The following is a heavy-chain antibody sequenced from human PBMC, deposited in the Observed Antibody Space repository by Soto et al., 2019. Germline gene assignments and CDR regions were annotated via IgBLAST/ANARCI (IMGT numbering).Heavy chain of an antibody. V-gene: IGHV4-34*01. CDR2: INHSGST. CDR3: ARSSGGQWLVKRYFDL. J-gene: IGHJ2*01. CDR1: GGSFSGYY. Sequence: QVQLQQWGAGLLKPSETLSLTCAVYGGSFSGYYWSWIRQPPGKGLEWIGEINHSGSTNYNPSLKSRVTIAVDTSKNQFSLKLSSVTAADTAVYYCARSSGGQWLVKRYFDLWGRGTLVTVSS. D-gene: IGHD6-19*01.